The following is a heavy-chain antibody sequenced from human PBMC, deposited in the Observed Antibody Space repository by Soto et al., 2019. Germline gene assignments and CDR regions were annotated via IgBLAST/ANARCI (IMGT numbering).Heavy chain of an antibody. V-gene: IGHV4-34*09. J-gene: IGHJ2*01. CDR2: IYYSGST. D-gene: IGHD4-17*01. CDR1: GGSFSGYY. Sequence: PSETLSLTCAVYGGSFSGYYWSWIRQPPGKGLEWIGYIYYSGSTYYNPSLKSRVTISVDTSKNQFSLKLSSVTAADTAVYYCARAKTTVTTLWYFDLWGRGTLVTVSS. CDR3: ARAKTTVTTLWYFDL.